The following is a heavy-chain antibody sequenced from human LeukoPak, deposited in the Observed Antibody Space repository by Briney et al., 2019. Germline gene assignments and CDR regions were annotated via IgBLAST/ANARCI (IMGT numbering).Heavy chain of an antibody. CDR3: ARDQRIAAAGTGFDY. V-gene: IGHV1-69*01. J-gene: IGHJ4*02. D-gene: IGHD6-13*01. Sequence: SVKVSCKASGGTFSSYAISWVRQAPGQGLEWMGGIIPILGTANYAQKFQGRVKITADESTSTAYMELSSLRSEDTAVYYCARDQRIAAAGTGFDYWGQGTLVTVSS. CDR2: IIPILGTA. CDR1: GGTFSSYA.